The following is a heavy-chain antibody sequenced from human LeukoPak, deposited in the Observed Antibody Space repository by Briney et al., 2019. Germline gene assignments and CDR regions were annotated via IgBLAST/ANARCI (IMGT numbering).Heavy chain of an antibody. Sequence: GGSLKLSCAASGFTFSGCAVHWVRQAPGKGLEWVGRIGSKAFDYATVYAASVEGRFTISRDDSKHTAFLQMNSLKTEDTAVYYCTRHLDGIAAYDYWGQGSLVTVSS. J-gene: IGHJ4*02. CDR2: IGSKAFDYAT. V-gene: IGHV3-73*01. CDR1: GFTFSGCA. D-gene: IGHD6-13*01. CDR3: TRHLDGIAAYDY.